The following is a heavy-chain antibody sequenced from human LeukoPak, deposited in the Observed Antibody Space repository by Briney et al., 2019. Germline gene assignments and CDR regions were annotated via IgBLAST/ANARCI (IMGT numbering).Heavy chain of an antibody. CDR1: GFTFSSYS. J-gene: IGHJ4*02. CDR2: ISSSSSYI. Sequence: PGGSLRLSCAASGFTFSSYSMNWVRQAPGKGLEWVSSISSSSSYIYYADSVKGRFTISRDNAKNSLYLQMNSLRAEDTAVYYRARDSSEYQLDEYYFDYWGQGTLVTVSS. D-gene: IGHD2-2*01. V-gene: IGHV3-21*01. CDR3: ARDSSEYQLDEYYFDY.